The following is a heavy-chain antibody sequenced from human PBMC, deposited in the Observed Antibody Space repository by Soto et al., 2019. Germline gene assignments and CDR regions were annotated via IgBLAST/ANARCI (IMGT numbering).Heavy chain of an antibody. CDR2: IYYSGST. Sequence: SETLSLTWSVAGGSISTYYWSWIRQPPGKGLEWIGYIYYSGSTNYNPSLKSRVTISVDTSKNQFSLKLSSVTAADTAGYYCARGGWRHIDYWGQGTLVTVPS. D-gene: IGHD3-3*01. V-gene: IGHV4-59*08. CDR1: GGSISTYY. CDR3: ARGGWRHIDY. J-gene: IGHJ4*02.